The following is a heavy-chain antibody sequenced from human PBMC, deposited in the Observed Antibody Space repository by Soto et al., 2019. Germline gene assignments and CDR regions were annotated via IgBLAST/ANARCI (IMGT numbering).Heavy chain of an antibody. J-gene: IGHJ4*02. V-gene: IGHV1-8*01. D-gene: IGHD3-9*01. CDR1: GYTFTSYD. CDR2: VSPNSGDA. CDR3: ASWAGYSK. Sequence: QVQLVQSGAEVKKPGASVKVSCKASGYTFTSYDINWVRQATGQGPEWMGRVSPNSGDAGYAQKFQGRVTMTRNTSRSTAYMELSSLTSEDSAVYYCASWAGYSKRGQGTLVTVSS.